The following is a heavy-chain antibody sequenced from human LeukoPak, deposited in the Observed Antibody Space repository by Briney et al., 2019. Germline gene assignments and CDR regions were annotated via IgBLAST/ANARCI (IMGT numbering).Heavy chain of an antibody. CDR3: ARGGWFGELFYYYYYYMDV. CDR1: GGSFSGYY. Sequence: SETLSLTCAVYGGSFSGYYWSWIRQPPGKGLEWIGEINHSGSTNYNPSLKSRVTISVDTSKNQFSLKLSSVTAADTAVYYCARGGWFGELFYYYYYYMDVWGKGTTVTISS. D-gene: IGHD3-10*01. J-gene: IGHJ6*03. V-gene: IGHV4-34*01. CDR2: INHSGST.